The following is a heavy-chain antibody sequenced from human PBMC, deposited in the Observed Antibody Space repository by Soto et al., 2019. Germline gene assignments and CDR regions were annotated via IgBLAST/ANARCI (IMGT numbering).Heavy chain of an antibody. Sequence: GASVKVSCKASGYTFTSYDINWVRQATGQGLEWMGWMNPNSGNTGYAQKFQGRVTMTRNTSISTAYMELSSLRSEDTAVYYCARGQHSSSPTHYYYYYYYMDVWGKGTTVTVSS. CDR2: MNPNSGNT. J-gene: IGHJ6*03. CDR3: ARGQHSSSPTHYYYYYYYMDV. CDR1: GYTFTSYD. D-gene: IGHD6-6*01. V-gene: IGHV1-8*01.